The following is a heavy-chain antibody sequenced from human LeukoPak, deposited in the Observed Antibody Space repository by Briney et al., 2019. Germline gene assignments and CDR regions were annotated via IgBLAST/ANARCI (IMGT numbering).Heavy chain of an antibody. Sequence: GASVKLSCKASGYTFTSYDTNWVRQATGQGLEWMGWMNPNSGNTGYAQKFQGRVTITRNTSISTAYMELSSLRSEDTAVYYCARVTSGPHSYYGSGRPIYYYYYYMDVWGKGTTVTVSS. J-gene: IGHJ6*03. CDR3: ARVTSGPHSYYGSGRPIYYYYYYMDV. V-gene: IGHV1-8*03. CDR2: MNPNSGNT. D-gene: IGHD3-10*01. CDR1: GYTFTSYD.